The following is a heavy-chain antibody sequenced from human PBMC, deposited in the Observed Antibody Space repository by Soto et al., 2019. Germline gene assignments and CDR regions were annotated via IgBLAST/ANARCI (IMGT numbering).Heavy chain of an antibody. V-gene: IGHV4-30-4*01. CDR3: ARQRPTDGRWEFANYYGMDV. CDR2: IYSSGNT. J-gene: IGHJ6*02. Sequence: SETLSLTCTVSGGSISDGDSFWNWIRHHPGKGLEWIGYIYSSGNTHHNPSLKSRVTISVDTSKNQFSLKLSSVTAADTAVYYCARQRPTDGRWEFANYYGMDVWGQGTPVTVSS. CDR1: GGSISDGDSF. D-gene: IGHD1-26*01.